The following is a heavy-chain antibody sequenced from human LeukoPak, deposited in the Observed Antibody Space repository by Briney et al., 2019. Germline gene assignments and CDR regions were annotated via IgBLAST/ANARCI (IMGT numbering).Heavy chain of an antibody. CDR3: VRRGARYHNHFDY. CDR2: IYYSGTT. D-gene: IGHD1-1*01. CDR1: GDSISSSNYY. V-gene: IGHV4-39*01. J-gene: IGHJ4*02. Sequence: PSETLSLTCTVSGDSISSSNYYWDWIRQPPGKGLEWIGSIYYSGTTDYNPSLKSRVTISVDTSKSQFSLRLTSVTAADMAVYYCVRRGARYHNHFDYRGQGTLVTVSS.